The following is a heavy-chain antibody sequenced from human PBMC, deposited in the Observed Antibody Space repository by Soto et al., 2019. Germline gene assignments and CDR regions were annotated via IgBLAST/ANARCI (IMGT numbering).Heavy chain of an antibody. CDR1: GDSVSSTSAA. V-gene: IGHV6-1*01. D-gene: IGHD3-3*01. Sequence: SQTLSLTCAISGDSVSSTSAAWNWIRQSPSRGLEWLGRTYYRSKWYNDYAVSVKSRITINPDTSKNQFSLQLNSVTPEDTAVYYCARDGLVTIFGVVITADCYYGMDVWGQGTTVTVSS. J-gene: IGHJ6*02. CDR3: ARDGLVTIFGVVITADCYYGMDV. CDR2: TYYRSKWYN.